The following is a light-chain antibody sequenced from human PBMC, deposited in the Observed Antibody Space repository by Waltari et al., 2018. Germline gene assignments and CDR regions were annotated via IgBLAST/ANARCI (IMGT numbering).Light chain of an antibody. CDR2: EVS. CDR3: ASYTSAGILV. J-gene: IGLJ3*02. Sequence: QSALTQPASVSGSPGQSITTSCTCPSTALGVYDSVSWYQHHPGKAPKLINYEVSTRPSGIFNRFSGSKSANTASLTISGLQAEDEADYYCASYTSAGILVFGGGTKMNVL. CDR1: STALGVYDS. V-gene: IGLV2-14*01.